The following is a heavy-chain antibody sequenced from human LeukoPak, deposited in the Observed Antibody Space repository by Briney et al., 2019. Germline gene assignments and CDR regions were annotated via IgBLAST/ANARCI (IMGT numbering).Heavy chain of an antibody. CDR3: ARGPYYYDNNWFDP. J-gene: IGHJ5*02. V-gene: IGHV3-11*05. D-gene: IGHD3-22*01. CDR1: GFTFSDYY. Sequence: PGGSLRLSCAASGFTFSDYYMSWIRQAPGKGLEWVSYISSSSSYTYYAGSVKGRFTISRDDSKNTLYLQMNSLRAEDTAVYYCARGPYYYDNNWFDPWGQGTLVTVSS. CDR2: ISSSSSYT.